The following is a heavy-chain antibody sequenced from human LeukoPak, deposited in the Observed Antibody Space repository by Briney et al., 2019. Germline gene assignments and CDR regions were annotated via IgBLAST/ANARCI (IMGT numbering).Heavy chain of an antibody. J-gene: IGHJ5*02. Sequence: SETLSLTCAVSGGSFSGYYWSWIRQPPGKGLEWIGEINHSGSTNYNPSLKSRVTISVDTSKNQFSLKLSSVTAADAAVYYCARGKPYRVANNWFDPWGQGTLVTVSS. CDR3: ARGKPYRVANNWFDP. CDR2: INHSGST. V-gene: IGHV4-34*01. D-gene: IGHD2-15*01. CDR1: GGSFSGYY.